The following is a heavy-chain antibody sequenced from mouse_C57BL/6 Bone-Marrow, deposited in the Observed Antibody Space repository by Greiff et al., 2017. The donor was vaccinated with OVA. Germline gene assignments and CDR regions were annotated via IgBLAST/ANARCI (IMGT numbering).Heavy chain of an antibody. CDR3: ALYDYDVGDYFDY. V-gene: IGHV1-53*01. CDR2: INPSNGGT. Sequence: VQLQQPGTELVKPGASVKLSCKASGYTFTSYWMHWVKQRPGQGLEWIGNINPSNGGTNYNEKFKSKATLTVDKSSSTAYMQLSSLTSEDSAVYYCALYDYDVGDYFDYWGQGTTLTVSS. J-gene: IGHJ2*01. CDR1: GYTFTSYW. D-gene: IGHD2-4*01.